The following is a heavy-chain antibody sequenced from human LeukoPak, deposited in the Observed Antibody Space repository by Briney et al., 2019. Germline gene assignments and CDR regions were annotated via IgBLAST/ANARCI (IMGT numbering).Heavy chain of an antibody. D-gene: IGHD4/OR15-4a*01. CDR3: ARRAGAYSHPYDY. Sequence: GGSLRLSCAASGFTFSTYAMTWVRQAPGKGLEWVSSITGSGDGTSAADSVTGRFSISRDNSKNTLYLQMNSLRAEDTAVYYCARRAGAYSHPYDYWGQGTLVTVSS. CDR1: GFTFSTYA. J-gene: IGHJ4*02. CDR2: ITGSGDGT. V-gene: IGHV3-23*01.